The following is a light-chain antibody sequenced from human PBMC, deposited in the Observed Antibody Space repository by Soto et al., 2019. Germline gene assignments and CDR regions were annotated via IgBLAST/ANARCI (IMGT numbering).Light chain of an antibody. CDR1: QTVRNNY. Sequence: GLTKSPCTLSLSPEERATLSCRASQTVRNNYLAWYQQKPGQAPRLLIYDASSRATGIPDRFSGGGSGTDFTLTISRLEPEDFAVYYCQQYGSSPWTFGQGTKVDI. CDR2: DAS. V-gene: IGKV3-20*01. J-gene: IGKJ1*01. CDR3: QQYGSSPWT.